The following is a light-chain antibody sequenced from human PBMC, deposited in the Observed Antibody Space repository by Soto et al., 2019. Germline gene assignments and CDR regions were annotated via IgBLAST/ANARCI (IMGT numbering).Light chain of an antibody. CDR1: QSISSY. J-gene: IGKJ1*01. V-gene: IGKV1-39*01. CDR3: QQSYSTPRT. Sequence: DIQMTQSPSSLSASVGDRVTITCRASQSISSYLNWYPQKPGKAPKLLIYAASSLQSGVPSRFSGSGSGTDSTLTISSLQPEDFATYYCQQSYSTPRTLGQGTKVDI. CDR2: AAS.